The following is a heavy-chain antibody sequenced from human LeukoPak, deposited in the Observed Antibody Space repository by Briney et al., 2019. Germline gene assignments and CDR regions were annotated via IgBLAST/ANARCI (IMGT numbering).Heavy chain of an antibody. CDR2: IYYSGST. D-gene: IGHD6-6*01. CDR1: GGSISSYY. CDR3: ARLPLSRTAARHDYYYYGMDV. Sequence: SETLSLTCTVSGGSISSYYWSWIRQPPGKGLEWIGYIYYSGSTNYNPSLKSRVTISVDTSKNQFSLKLSSVTAADTAVYYCARLPLSRTAARHDYYYYGMDVWGQGTTVTVSS. J-gene: IGHJ6*02. V-gene: IGHV4-59*08.